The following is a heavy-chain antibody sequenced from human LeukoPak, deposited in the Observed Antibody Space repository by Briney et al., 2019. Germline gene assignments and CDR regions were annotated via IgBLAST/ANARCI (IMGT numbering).Heavy chain of an antibody. CDR1: GFTFSTYS. Sequence: PGGSLRLSCAASGFTFSTYSMNWVRQAPGKGLEWVSSISSGSSYIYHADSGKGRFTISRDNAKNSMYLQMNSLRAEDTAVYYCARGDDSSGFYYKPGMLFDYWGQGTLVTVFS. D-gene: IGHD3-22*01. V-gene: IGHV3-21*01. J-gene: IGHJ4*02. CDR3: ARGDDSSGFYYKPGMLFDY. CDR2: ISSGSSYI.